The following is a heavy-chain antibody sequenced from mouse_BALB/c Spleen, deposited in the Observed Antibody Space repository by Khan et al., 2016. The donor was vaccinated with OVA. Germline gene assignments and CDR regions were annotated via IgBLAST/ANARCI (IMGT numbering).Heavy chain of an antibody. V-gene: IGHV3-8*02. Sequence: EVELVESGPSLVKPSQTLSLTCSVTGYSITSGFWNWIRKFPGNKFEYMGYVTYSGNTYYNPSLKSRISITRDTSKRQYYLQLNSVTTEDTATYFCARSYGSWTMDYWGQGTSVTVSS. D-gene: IGHD1-1*01. J-gene: IGHJ4*01. CDR3: ARSYGSWTMDY. CDR2: VTYSGNT. CDR1: GYSITSGF.